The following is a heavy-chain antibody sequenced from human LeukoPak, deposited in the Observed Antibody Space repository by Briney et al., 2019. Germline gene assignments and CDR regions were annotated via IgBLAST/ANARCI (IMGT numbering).Heavy chain of an antibody. V-gene: IGHV4-4*07. Sequence: SSETLSLTCSVSGGSISSYYWSWIRQPAGKGLEWIGRIYTSGSTNYNPSLKSRVTMSVDTSKNQFSLKLSSVTAADTAVYYCARDLLEEESLEIAAAALGYWGQGTLVTVSS. CDR2: IYTSGST. J-gene: IGHJ4*02. CDR3: ARDLLEEESLEIAAAALGY. D-gene: IGHD6-13*01. CDR1: GGSISSYY.